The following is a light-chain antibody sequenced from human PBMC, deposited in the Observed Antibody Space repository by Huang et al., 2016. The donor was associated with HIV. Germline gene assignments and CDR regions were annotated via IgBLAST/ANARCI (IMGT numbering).Light chain of an antibody. CDR3: QQTYSSPRT. CDR1: QTINSY. CDR2: AAS. Sequence: DIQMTQSPSSLSASLGDRVTITCRASQTINSYLHWYQQKPGKAPQLLIYAASNLHSGVPSRFSGGGSGTEFTLTISSLQPEDFATYYFQQTYSSPRTFGQGTKVDIK. V-gene: IGKV1-39*01. J-gene: IGKJ1*01.